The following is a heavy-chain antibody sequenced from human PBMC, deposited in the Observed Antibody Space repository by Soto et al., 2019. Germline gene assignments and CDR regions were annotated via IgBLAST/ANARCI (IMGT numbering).Heavy chain of an antibody. D-gene: IGHD3-22*01. CDR3: ARHASYYVSSASFGTY. CDR1: GDTIIDHV. J-gene: IGHJ4*02. V-gene: IGHV5-10-1*01. Sequence: RICCRGAGDTIIDHVSSWVRQMPGKGLEWMGRINPSDSHTNDSPSFQGHVTMSVDTSISTAYLQWSSLKASDTAMYYCARHASYYVSSASFGTYWGQGTPVPVS. CDR2: INPSDSHT.